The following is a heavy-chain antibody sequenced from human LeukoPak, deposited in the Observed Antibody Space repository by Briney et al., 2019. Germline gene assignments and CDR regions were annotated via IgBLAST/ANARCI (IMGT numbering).Heavy chain of an antibody. CDR1: GFTFSSYA. Sequence: PGRSLRLSCAASGFTFSSYAMHWVRQAPGNGLEWVAVISYGGSNKYYADSVKGRFTISRDNSKNTLYLQMNSLRAEDTAVYYCARARSIDHWGQGTLVTVSS. CDR3: ARARSIDH. J-gene: IGHJ4*02. CDR2: ISYGGSNK. V-gene: IGHV3-30-3*01. D-gene: IGHD1-14*01.